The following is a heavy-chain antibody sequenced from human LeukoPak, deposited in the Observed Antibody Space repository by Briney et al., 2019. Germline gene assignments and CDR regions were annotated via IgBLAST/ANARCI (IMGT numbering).Heavy chain of an antibody. D-gene: IGHD3-10*01. CDR3: ARDLRGGQSA. CDR1: GFTFSSYN. Sequence: PGGSLRLSCAASGFTFSSYNMNWVRQAPGKGLEWVSYISSGGKSIYYAESVQGRFTISRDNAQNSLYLQMNSLRDGDTAVYYCARDLRGGQSAWGQGTLVTVSS. J-gene: IGHJ5*02. CDR2: ISSGGKSI. V-gene: IGHV3-48*02.